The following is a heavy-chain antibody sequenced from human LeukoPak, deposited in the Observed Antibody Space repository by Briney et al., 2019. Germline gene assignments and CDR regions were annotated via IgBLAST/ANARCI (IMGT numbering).Heavy chain of an antibody. D-gene: IGHD3-22*01. CDR2: IKSKADGEIS. J-gene: IGHJ4*02. CDR3: TTTYHYDSSPGSFDY. CDR1: GFTFTSAW. Sequence: PGGSLRLSCAASGFTFTSAWMNWVRQAPGKGLEWLGRIKSKADGEISDYAEPVKGRFTFSRDDSKNTLYLLMNSLKTEDTAVNYCTTTYHYDSSPGSFDYWGQGTLVTVSS. V-gene: IGHV3-15*01.